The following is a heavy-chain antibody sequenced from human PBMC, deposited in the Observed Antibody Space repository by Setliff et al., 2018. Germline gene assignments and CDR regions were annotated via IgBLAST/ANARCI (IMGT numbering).Heavy chain of an antibody. J-gene: IGHJ4*02. D-gene: IGHD4-17*01. CDR1: GGSISSRTYY. CDR2: IYYSGST. V-gene: IGHV4-61*10. CDR3: ARVRYGDHYFDY. Sequence: PSETLSLTCTVSGGSISSRTYYWSWIRQPAGKGLEWIGYIYYSGSTNYNPSLKSRVTISVDTSKNQFSLKLSSVTAADTAVYYCARVRYGDHYFDYWGQGTLVTVSS.